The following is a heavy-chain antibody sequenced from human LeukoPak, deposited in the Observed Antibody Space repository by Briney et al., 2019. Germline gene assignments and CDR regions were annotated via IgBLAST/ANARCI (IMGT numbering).Heavy chain of an antibody. CDR1: GYTFTSYG. CDR2: ISAYNGKT. Sequence: ASVKVSCKASGYTFTSYGISWVRQAPGQGLEWMGWISAYNGKTNYAHSLQGRVTVTADTSTSTAYMELRSLRSDDTAVYYCAREHSSSWDQFDYWGQGTLVTVSS. CDR3: AREHSSSWDQFDY. J-gene: IGHJ4*02. V-gene: IGHV1-18*01. D-gene: IGHD6-13*01.